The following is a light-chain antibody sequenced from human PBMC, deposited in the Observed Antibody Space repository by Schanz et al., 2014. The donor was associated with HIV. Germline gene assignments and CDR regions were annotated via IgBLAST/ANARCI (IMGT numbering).Light chain of an antibody. Sequence: QSVLTQPPSASGTPGQRVTISCSGSSSNFRSNAVNWDHHLPGTAPKLLIYNTYHRPSGVPDRFSGSESGTSASLAISGLQSEDEADYYCGTWDDSLNGWVFGGGTKLTVL. CDR3: GTWDDSLNGWV. CDR2: NTY. CDR1: SSNFRSNA. J-gene: IGLJ3*02. V-gene: IGLV1-44*01.